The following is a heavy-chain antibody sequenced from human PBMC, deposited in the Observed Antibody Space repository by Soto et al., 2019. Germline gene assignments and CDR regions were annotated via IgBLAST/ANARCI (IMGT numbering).Heavy chain of an antibody. CDR1: GYTFTSYG. Sequence: QVQLVQSGAEVKKPGASVKVSCKASGYTFTSYGISWVRQAPGQGLEWMGWISGYNGNTNYAKKLQGRVTMTTDTSTSTAYMELRSLRSDDTAVYYCASSLLVGYGLEGESDWGQGTLVTVSS. D-gene: IGHD5-18*01. CDR2: ISGYNGNT. V-gene: IGHV1-18*01. J-gene: IGHJ4*02. CDR3: ASSLLVGYGLEGESD.